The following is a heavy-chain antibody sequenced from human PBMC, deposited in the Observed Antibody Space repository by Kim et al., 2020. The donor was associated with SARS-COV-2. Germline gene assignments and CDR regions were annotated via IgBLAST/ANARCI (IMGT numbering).Heavy chain of an antibody. V-gene: IGHV4-34*01. J-gene: IGHJ4*02. CDR1: GGSFSGYY. Sequence: SETLSLTCAVYGGSFSGYYWSWIRQPPGKGLEWIGEINHSGSTNYNPSLKSRVTISVDTSKNQFSLKLSSVTAADTAVYYCARGLRSQWLVPDYDYWGQGTLVTVSS. CDR3: ARGLRSQWLVPDYDY. CDR2: INHSGST. D-gene: IGHD6-19*01.